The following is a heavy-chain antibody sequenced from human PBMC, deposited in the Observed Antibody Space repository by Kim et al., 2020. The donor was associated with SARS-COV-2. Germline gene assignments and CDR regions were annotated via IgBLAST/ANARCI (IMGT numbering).Heavy chain of an antibody. CDR2: IQKKTDGGTT. J-gene: IGHJ4*01. Sequence: GGSLRLSCAASGFSFSDAWMSWVRQAPGKGLEWVGRIQKKTDGGTTGYAAPVKGRFTISRDDSKTTVFLQMNSLKIEDAGVYFCTDGLNIWGHGTLVTVS. CDR1: GFSFSDAW. D-gene: IGHD3-16*01. CDR3: TDGLNI. V-gene: IGHV3-15*01.